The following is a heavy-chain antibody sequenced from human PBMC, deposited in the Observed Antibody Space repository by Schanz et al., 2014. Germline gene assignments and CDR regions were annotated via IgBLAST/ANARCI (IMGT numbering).Heavy chain of an antibody. V-gene: IGHV3-23*01. J-gene: IGHJ3*02. CDR3: ARELYDISGAFDI. Sequence: EVQMLESGGGLVQPGGSLRLSCEASGFTFSTSAMSWVRPAPGKGLEWVSSLGGSTGGIYYADSVRGRFTISRDNAKNTLYLQMNSLRAEDTAVYYCARELYDISGAFDIWGQGTMVTVSS. D-gene: IGHD3-9*01. CDR2: LGGSTGGI. CDR1: GFTFSTSA.